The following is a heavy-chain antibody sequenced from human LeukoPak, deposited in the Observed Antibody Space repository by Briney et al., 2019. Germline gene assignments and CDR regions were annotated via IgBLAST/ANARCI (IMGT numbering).Heavy chain of an antibody. Sequence: PGGSLRHSRAASGVTLSSKYMSWVRQAPGKGVEWVSVIYCGGSTYYADSVKGRFTISRDNSKKTLYLQMNSLRAEDTAVYYCARDDIAVAGKDYWGQGTLVTVSS. CDR2: IYCGGST. J-gene: IGHJ4*02. D-gene: IGHD6-19*01. CDR1: GVTLSSKY. V-gene: IGHV3-66*01. CDR3: ARDDIAVAGKDY.